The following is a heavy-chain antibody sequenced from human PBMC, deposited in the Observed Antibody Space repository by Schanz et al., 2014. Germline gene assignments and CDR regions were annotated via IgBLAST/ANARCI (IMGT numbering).Heavy chain of an antibody. CDR2: IYSGGTT. CDR3: ARGGGVATVSNWYFDL. D-gene: IGHD5-12*01. V-gene: IGHV3-53*04. Sequence: EVPLVESGGGLVQPGGSLRLSCAASGFTVSSNYMSWVRQAPGKGLEWVSVIYSGGTTYYADSVKGRFTISRHNSKNTLYLQMNSLRAEDTAVYYCARGGGVATVSNWYFDLWGRGTLVTVSS. CDR1: GFTVSSNY. J-gene: IGHJ2*01.